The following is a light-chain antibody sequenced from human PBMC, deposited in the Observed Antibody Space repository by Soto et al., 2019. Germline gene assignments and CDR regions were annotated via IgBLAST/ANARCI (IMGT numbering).Light chain of an antibody. V-gene: IGKV1-33*01. J-gene: IGKJ4*01. CDR3: QQYYNLHLT. CDR1: QDINNA. CDR2: DAL. Sequence: DIQMTQSPSSLSASVGDRVTITCQASQDINNALNWYQQKPGKAPKLLISDALNLEMEVPSRLSGSASGTHFTFVISDLQPEDIATYYCQQYYNLHLTFGGGTKVEIK.